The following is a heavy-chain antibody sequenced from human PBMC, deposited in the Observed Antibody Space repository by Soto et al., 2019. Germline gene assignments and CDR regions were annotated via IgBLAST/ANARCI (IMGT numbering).Heavy chain of an antibody. CDR1: GGSFSGYY. CDR3: ARTYYYRSGTYFAWFDP. CDR2: INHSGGT. Sequence: SETLSLTCAVYGGSFSGYYWSWIRQPPGKGLEWIGEINHSGGTNYNPLLKSRVTISVDTPRNQFSLKLSSVTAADTAVYFCARTYYYRSGTYFAWFDPWGQGTLVTVSS. J-gene: IGHJ5*02. D-gene: IGHD3-10*01. V-gene: IGHV4-34*01.